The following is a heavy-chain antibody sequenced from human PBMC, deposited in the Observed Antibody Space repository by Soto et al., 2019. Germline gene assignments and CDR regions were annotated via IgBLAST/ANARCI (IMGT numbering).Heavy chain of an antibody. CDR1: GGTFSSYA. V-gene: IGHV1-69*06. CDR2: IIPIFGTA. J-gene: IGHJ6*02. D-gene: IGHD6-13*01. Sequence: SVKVSCKASGGTFSSYAISWVRQAPGQGLEWMGGIIPIFGTANYAQKFQGRVTITADKSTSTAYMELSSLRSEDTAVYYCATXLFFAAAGTDYYYGMDVWGQGTTVTVSS. CDR3: ATXLFFAAAGTDYYYGMDV.